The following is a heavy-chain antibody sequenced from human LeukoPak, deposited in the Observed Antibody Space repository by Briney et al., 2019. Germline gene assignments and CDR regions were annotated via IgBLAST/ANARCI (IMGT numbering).Heavy chain of an antibody. CDR2: INHSGST. CDR3: ARGRYSGSFFDY. Sequence: SETLSLTCAVYGGSFSGYYWSWIRQPPGKGLEWIGEINHSGSTNYNPSLKSRVTISVDTSKNQFSLKLSSMTAADTAVYYCARGRYSGSFFDYWGQGTLVTVSS. CDR1: GGSFSGYY. D-gene: IGHD1-26*01. J-gene: IGHJ4*02. V-gene: IGHV4-34*01.